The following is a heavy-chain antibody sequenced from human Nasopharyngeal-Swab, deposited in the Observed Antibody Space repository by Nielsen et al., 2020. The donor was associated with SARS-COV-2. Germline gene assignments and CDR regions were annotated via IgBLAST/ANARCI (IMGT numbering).Heavy chain of an antibody. J-gene: IGHJ4*02. CDR3: AKYGLRGWFGEFIDY. CDR1: GFTFSRYG. CDR2: ISYDGSNQ. D-gene: IGHD3-10*01. V-gene: IGHV3-30*18. Sequence: GESLKISCAASGFTFSRYGMNWVRQAPGKGLEWVAVISYDGSNQYYADSVKGRFTISRDNSKNTLYLQMNSLKAEDTAVYYCAKYGLRGWFGEFIDYWGQGTLVTVSS.